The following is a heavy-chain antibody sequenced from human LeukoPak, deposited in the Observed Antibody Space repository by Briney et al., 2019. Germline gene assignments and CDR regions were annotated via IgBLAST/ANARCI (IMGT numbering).Heavy chain of an antibody. CDR3: ARDFGDGWFDP. CDR1: GGSISSYY. D-gene: IGHD4-17*01. CDR2: TYYSGST. V-gene: IGHV4-59*01. Sequence: SETLSLTCTVSGGSISSYYWSWIRQPPGKGLEWIGYTYYSGSTNYNPSLKSRVTISVDTSKNQFSLKLSSVTAADTAVYYCARDFGDGWFDPWGQGTLVTVSS. J-gene: IGHJ5*02.